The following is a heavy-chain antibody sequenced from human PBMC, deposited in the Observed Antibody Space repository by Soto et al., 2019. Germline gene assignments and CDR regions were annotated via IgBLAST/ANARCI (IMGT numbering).Heavy chain of an antibody. CDR3: GRDLTSNATCIDP. CDR1: GDYIHVGGYY. Sequence: TLSLTCSACGDYIHVGGYYWTWIRERPGKGLEWMGYIYYTGKTYYNPSLESRLTMSVDRSKNQFSLRLTSVTAADTAVYFCGRDLTSNATCIDPWGQGTLVTVPS. CDR2: IYYTGKT. V-gene: IGHV4-30-4*01. D-gene: IGHD2-2*01. J-gene: IGHJ5*02.